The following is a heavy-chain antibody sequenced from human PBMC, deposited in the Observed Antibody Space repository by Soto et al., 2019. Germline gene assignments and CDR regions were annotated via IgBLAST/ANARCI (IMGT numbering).Heavy chain of an antibody. Sequence: PSETLSLTCAAYGGSFSGYYWSWIRQPPGKGLEWIGEINHSGSTNYNPSLKSRVTISVDTSKNQFSLKLSSVTAADTAVYYCAVSSGYYFGDVDAFDIWGQGTMVTVSS. J-gene: IGHJ3*02. CDR1: GGSFSGYY. CDR2: INHSGST. CDR3: AVSSGYYFGDVDAFDI. D-gene: IGHD3-22*01. V-gene: IGHV4-34*01.